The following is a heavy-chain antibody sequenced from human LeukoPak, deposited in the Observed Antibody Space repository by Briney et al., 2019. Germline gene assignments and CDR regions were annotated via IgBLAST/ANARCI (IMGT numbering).Heavy chain of an antibody. D-gene: IGHD6-13*01. Sequence: ASVKDSCKASGYTFTTYGICWVRQAPGQGLEWMGWISGYNGHTNYAQKVQGRVTMATDTSTSTAYMELRSLRSDDTAVYYCARDGYSSSWPYYFDYWGQGTLLRVSS. CDR3: ARDGYSSSWPYYFDY. J-gene: IGHJ4*02. CDR1: GYTFTTYG. CDR2: ISGYNGHT. V-gene: IGHV1-18*01.